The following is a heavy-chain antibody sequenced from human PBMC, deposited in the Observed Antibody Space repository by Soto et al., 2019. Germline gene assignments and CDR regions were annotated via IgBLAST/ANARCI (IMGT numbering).Heavy chain of an antibody. CDR1: GYTFTGYF. V-gene: IGHV1-2*02. CDR2: INPNSAAT. J-gene: IGHJ4*02. D-gene: IGHD1-26*01. Sequence: QVQLVQSGAEVKKPGASVKVSCKASGYTFTGYFMHWVRQVPGQGLEWMGWINPNSAATDFAQKFQGRVTMTRDTSINTLYLALNSLRSDDTAVYYCARGLTTSFVKVGNDYWGQGTLVTVSS. CDR3: ARGLTTSFVKVGNDY.